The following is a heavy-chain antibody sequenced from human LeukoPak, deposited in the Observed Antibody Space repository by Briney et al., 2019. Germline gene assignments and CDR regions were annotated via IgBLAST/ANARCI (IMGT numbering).Heavy chain of an antibody. Sequence: PSETLSLICTVSGGSISSYYWSWIRQPPGKGLEWIGYIYYSGSTNYNPSLKSRVTISVDTSKNQFSLKLSSVTAADTAVYYCARDLGYCSSTSCYGWFDPWGQGTLVTVSS. CDR3: ARDLGYCSSTSCYGWFDP. V-gene: IGHV4-59*01. CDR1: GGSISSYY. D-gene: IGHD2-2*03. J-gene: IGHJ5*02. CDR2: IYYSGST.